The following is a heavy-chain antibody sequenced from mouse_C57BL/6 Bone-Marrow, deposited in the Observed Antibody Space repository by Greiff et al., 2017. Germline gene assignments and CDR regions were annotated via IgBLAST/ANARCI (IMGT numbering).Heavy chain of an antibody. D-gene: IGHD2-3*01. V-gene: IGHV1-81*01. CDR3: ASGSWLLEMDY. CDR2: IYPRSGNT. CDR1: GYTFTSYG. J-gene: IGHJ4*01. Sequence: VQLQQSGAELARPGASVKLSCKASGYTFTSYGISWVKQSTGQGLEWIGEIYPRSGNTNYNEKFKGKATLTADKSSSTAYMELRSLTSDDSAVCVCASGSWLLEMDYWGQGTSVTVSS.